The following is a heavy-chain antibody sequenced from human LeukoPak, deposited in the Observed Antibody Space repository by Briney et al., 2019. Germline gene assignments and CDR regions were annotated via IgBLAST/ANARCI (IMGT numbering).Heavy chain of an antibody. CDR2: INHSGST. J-gene: IGHJ4*02. CDR1: GGSFSGYY. CDR3: ARGGMVRGVMFDY. D-gene: IGHD3-10*01. V-gene: IGHV4-34*01. Sequence: KPSETLSLTCAVYGGSFSGYYWSWIRQPPGKGLEWIGEINHSGSTNYNPSLKSRVTISVNTSKNQFSLKLSSVTAADTAVYYCARGGMVRGVMFDYWGQGTLVTVSS.